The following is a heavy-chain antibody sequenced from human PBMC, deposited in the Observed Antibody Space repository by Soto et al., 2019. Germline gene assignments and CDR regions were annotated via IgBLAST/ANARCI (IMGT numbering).Heavy chain of an antibody. D-gene: IGHD2-2*01. CDR3: ARTASLRGYCSSTSCYHKDFDY. CDR1: GYSFTSYW. V-gene: IGHV5-51*01. Sequence: GESLKISCKGSGYSFTSYWIGWVRQMPGKGLEWMGIIYPGDSDTRYSPSFQGQVTISADKSISTAYLQWSSLKASDTAMYYCARTASLRGYCSSTSCYHKDFDYWGQGTLVTVSS. J-gene: IGHJ4*02. CDR2: IYPGDSDT.